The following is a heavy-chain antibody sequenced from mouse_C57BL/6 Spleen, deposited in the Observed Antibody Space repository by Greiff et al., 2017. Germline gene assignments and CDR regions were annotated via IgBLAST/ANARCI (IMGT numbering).Heavy chain of an antibody. V-gene: IGHV2-6-1*01. CDR2: IWSDGST. CDR1: GFSLTSYG. D-gene: IGHD1-1*01. Sequence: VNVVESGPGLVAPSQSLSITCTVSGFSLTSYGVHWVRQPPGKGLEWLVVIWSDGSTTYNSALKSRQSISKDNSKSQVFLKMNSLQTDDTAMYYCARHGILYDYARDYWGQGTSVTVSS. CDR3: ARHGILYDYARDY. J-gene: IGHJ4*01.